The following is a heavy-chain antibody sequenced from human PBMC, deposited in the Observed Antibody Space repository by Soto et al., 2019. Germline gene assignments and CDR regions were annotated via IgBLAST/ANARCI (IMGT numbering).Heavy chain of an antibody. Sequence: QVQLVQSGAEVKKPGASVKVSCKASGYTFTSYGISWVRQAPGQGLEWMGWISAYNGNTNYAQKLRGRVTMTTDTTTSTASMALRSLRSDATAVYYCAREYGSGSRFAYWGPGTLVTVSS. CDR3: AREYGSGSRFAY. CDR1: GYTFTSYG. V-gene: IGHV1-18*01. J-gene: IGHJ4*02. D-gene: IGHD3-10*01. CDR2: ISAYNGNT.